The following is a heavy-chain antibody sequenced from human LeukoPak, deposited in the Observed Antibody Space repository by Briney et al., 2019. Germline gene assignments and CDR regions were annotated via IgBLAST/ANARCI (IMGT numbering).Heavy chain of an antibody. CDR2: ISSSSSYI. Sequence: GGSLRLSCAASGFTFSSYSMNWVRQAPGKGLEWVSSISSSSSYIYYADSVKGRFTISRDNAKNSLYLQMNSLRAEDTAVYYCARGVYSSVTLPPYFDYWGQGTLVTVSS. CDR3: ARGVYSSVTLPPYFDY. D-gene: IGHD4-17*01. CDR1: GFTFSSYS. V-gene: IGHV3-21*01. J-gene: IGHJ4*02.